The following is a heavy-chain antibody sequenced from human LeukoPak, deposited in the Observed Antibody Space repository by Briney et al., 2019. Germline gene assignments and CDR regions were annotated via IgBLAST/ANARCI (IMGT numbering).Heavy chain of an antibody. CDR1: GYTFITYG. Sequence: ASVKVSCKASGYTFITYGISWVRQAPGQGLEWMGWVSAYADDTNYVQKYQGRVSMTTDTSTSTAYTELRSLRSDDTAVYYCARDCIGCHGFDYWGQGTLVTVSS. CDR2: VSAYADDT. V-gene: IGHV1-18*01. CDR3: ARDCIGCHGFDY. D-gene: IGHD2-15*01. J-gene: IGHJ4*02.